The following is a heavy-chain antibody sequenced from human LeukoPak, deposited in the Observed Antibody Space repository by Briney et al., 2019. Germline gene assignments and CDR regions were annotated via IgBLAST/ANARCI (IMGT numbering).Heavy chain of an antibody. Sequence: SETLSLTCTVSGGSISSYYWSWIRQPPGKGLEWIGYIYYSGSTNYNPSLKSRVTISVDTSKNQFSLKLSSVTAADTAVYYCARRGPLVGATYYFDYWGQGTLVTVSS. D-gene: IGHD1-26*01. CDR2: IYYSGST. V-gene: IGHV4-59*08. CDR1: GGSISSYY. J-gene: IGHJ4*02. CDR3: ARRGPLVGATYYFDY.